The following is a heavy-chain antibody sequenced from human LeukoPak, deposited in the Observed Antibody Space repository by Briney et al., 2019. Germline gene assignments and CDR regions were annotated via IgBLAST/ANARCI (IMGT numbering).Heavy chain of an antibody. CDR1: GFTISNYA. V-gene: IGHV3-23*01. J-gene: IGHJ4*02. CDR3: AKGSSSSRPYYFDY. D-gene: IGHD2-2*01. CDR2: ITDDGGST. Sequence: GESLRLSCAASGFTISNYAMSWVRQAPGKGLEWFSAITDDGGSTYYSDSVRGRFTISRDNSKNTLHLQMNSLRAEDTAVYYCAKGSSSSRPYYFDYWGQGTLVTVSS.